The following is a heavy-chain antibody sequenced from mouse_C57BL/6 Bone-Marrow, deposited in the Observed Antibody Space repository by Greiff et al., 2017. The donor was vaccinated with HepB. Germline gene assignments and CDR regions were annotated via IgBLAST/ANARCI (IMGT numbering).Heavy chain of an antibody. D-gene: IGHD2-2*01. V-gene: IGHV14-2*01. CDR3: ATMVTTKKFAY. J-gene: IGHJ3*01. CDR1: GFNIKDYY. Sequence: EVHLVESGAELVKPGASVKLSCTASGFNIKDYYMHWVKQRTEQGLEWIGRIDPEDGETKYAPKFQGKATITADTSSNTAYLQLSSLTSEDTAVYYCATMVTTKKFAYWGQGTLVTVSA. CDR2: IDPEDGET.